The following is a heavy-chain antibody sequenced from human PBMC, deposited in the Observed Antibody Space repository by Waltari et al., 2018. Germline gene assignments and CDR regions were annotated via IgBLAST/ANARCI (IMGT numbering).Heavy chain of an antibody. CDR2: INHSGST. J-gene: IGHJ4*02. D-gene: IGHD3-22*01. CDR3: ASSDYYDSSGYYSYFDY. Sequence: QVQLQQWGAGLLKPSETLSLTCAVYGGSFSGYYWSWIRQPPGKGLEWIGEINHSGSTNYNPSLKSRGTISVDTSKNQFSLKLSSVTAADTAVYYCASSDYYDSSGYYSYFDYWGQGTLVTVSS. CDR1: GGSFSGYY. V-gene: IGHV4-34*01.